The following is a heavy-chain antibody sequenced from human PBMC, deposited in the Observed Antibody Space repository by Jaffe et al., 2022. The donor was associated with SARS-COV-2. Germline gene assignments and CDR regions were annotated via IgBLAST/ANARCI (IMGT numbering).Heavy chain of an antibody. CDR2: IKSKTDGGTT. Sequence: EVQLVESGGGLVKPGGSLRLSCAASGFTFSKAWMSWVRQAPGKGLEWVGRIKSKTDGGTTDYAAPVKGRFTISRDDSKNTLYLQMNSLKTEDTAVYYCSTGAKGRGMDVWGQGTTVTVSS. V-gene: IGHV3-15*01. J-gene: IGHJ6*02. CDR3: STGAKGRGMDV. D-gene: IGHD2-15*01. CDR1: GFTFSKAW.